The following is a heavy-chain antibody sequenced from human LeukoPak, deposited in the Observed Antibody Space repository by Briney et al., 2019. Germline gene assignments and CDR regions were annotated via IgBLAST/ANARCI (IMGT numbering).Heavy chain of an antibody. CDR3: ARTTSFTASGYDS. D-gene: IGHD6-25*01. CDR2: INPNNGDS. J-gene: IGHJ4*02. V-gene: IGHV1-8*03. CDR1: GYTFTNYH. Sequence: ASLKVSCKSSGYTFTNYHINWVRQATGQGLEWIGWINPNNGDSGYAQNFQGRVTITRDTSISTAYMELGSLTSEDTAVYFCARTTSFTASGYDSWGQGTLVTVSS.